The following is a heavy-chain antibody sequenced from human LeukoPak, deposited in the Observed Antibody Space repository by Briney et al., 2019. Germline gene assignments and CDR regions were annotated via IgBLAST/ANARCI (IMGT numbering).Heavy chain of an antibody. CDR2: ISAYNGNT. J-gene: IGHJ4*02. CDR1: GYTLTELS. V-gene: IGHV1-18*01. Sequence: GASVKVSCKVSGYTLTELSMHWVRQAPGQGLEWMGWISAYNGNTNYAQKLQGRVTMTTDTSTSTAYMELRSLRSEDTAVYYCARELAIPAAIQWGQGTLVTVSS. CDR3: ARELAIPAAIQ. D-gene: IGHD2-2*01.